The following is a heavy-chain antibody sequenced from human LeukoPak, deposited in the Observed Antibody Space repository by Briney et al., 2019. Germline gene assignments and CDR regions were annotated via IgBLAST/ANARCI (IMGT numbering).Heavy chain of an antibody. V-gene: IGHV1-18*01. J-gene: IGHJ4*02. CDR2: ISAYNGNT. Sequence: ASVKVSCKASGYTFTSYGISWVRQAPGQGLEWMGWISAYNGNTNYAQKLQGRVTMTTDTSTSTAHMELRSLRSDDTAVYYCARVSSGWYWVSYWGQGTLVTVSS. CDR3: ARVSSGWYWVSY. CDR1: GYTFTSYG. D-gene: IGHD6-19*01.